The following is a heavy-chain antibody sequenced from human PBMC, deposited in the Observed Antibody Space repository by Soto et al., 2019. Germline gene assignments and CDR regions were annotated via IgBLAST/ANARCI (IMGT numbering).Heavy chain of an antibody. CDR1: GGTFSTHA. Sequence: QVLLVQSGAEVKKPGSSVKVSCNASGGTFSTHAISWVRQAPGQGLEWMGGIIPIFGTANYAQKFQGRVTITADKSTSTAYMEVRSLRSEDTAVYYCARGWETVGTSTPFAYWGQGTLVTVSS. CDR3: ARGWETVGTSTPFAY. CDR2: IIPIFGTA. V-gene: IGHV1-69*06. J-gene: IGHJ4*02. D-gene: IGHD2-15*01.